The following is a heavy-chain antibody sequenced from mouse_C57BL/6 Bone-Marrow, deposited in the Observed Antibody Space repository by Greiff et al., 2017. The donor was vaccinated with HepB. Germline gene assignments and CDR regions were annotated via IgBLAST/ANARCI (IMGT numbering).Heavy chain of an antibody. Sequence: EVQLQQSGAELVRPGASVKLSCTASGFNIKDDYMHWVKQRPEQGLEWIGWIDPENGDTEYASKFQGKATITADTSSNTAYLQLSSLTSEDTAVYYCTFGWLVWYFDVWGTGTTVTVSS. CDR1: GFNIKDDY. CDR2: IDPENGDT. CDR3: TFGWLVWYFDV. V-gene: IGHV14-4*01. D-gene: IGHD2-3*01. J-gene: IGHJ1*03.